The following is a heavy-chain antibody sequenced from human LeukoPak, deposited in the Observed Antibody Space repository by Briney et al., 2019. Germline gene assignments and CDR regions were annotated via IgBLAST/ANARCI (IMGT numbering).Heavy chain of an antibody. CDR1: GYSFTSYW. CDR2: IYPGDSDT. J-gene: IGHJ3*02. CDR3: ARPTFYYYDSSGLPSAFDI. D-gene: IGHD3-22*01. Sequence: GESLKISCKGSGYSFTSYWIGWVRQMPGKGLEWMGIIYPGDSDTRCSPSFQGQVTISADKSISTAYLQWSSLKASDTAMYYCARPTFYYYDSSGLPSAFDIWGQGTMVTVSS. V-gene: IGHV5-51*01.